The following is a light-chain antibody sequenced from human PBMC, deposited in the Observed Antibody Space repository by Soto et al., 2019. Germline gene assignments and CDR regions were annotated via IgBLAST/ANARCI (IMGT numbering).Light chain of an antibody. Sequence: EIVMTQSPATLSMSPGERATLSCRASQSVSSNLAWYQQKPGQAPRLLIYGASTRATGIPARFSGSGSGTEFTLTLRSLQSEDFAGYYCQQYNNWPPYTFGQGTKLEIK. CDR3: QQYNNWPPYT. J-gene: IGKJ2*01. CDR1: QSVSSN. V-gene: IGKV3-15*01. CDR2: GAS.